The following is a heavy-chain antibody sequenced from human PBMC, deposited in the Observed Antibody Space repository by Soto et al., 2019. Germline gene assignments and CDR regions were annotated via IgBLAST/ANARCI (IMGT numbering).Heavy chain of an antibody. CDR2: IYPGDSDT. Sequence: GESLKISWKGSGYSFTSYWIGWVRQMPGKGLEWMGIIYPGDSDTRYSPSFQGQVTISADKSISTAYLQWSSLKASDTAMYYCASVTMAPSGAFDIWGQGTMVTVSS. CDR1: GYSFTSYW. CDR3: ASVTMAPSGAFDI. D-gene: IGHD3-10*01. V-gene: IGHV5-51*01. J-gene: IGHJ3*02.